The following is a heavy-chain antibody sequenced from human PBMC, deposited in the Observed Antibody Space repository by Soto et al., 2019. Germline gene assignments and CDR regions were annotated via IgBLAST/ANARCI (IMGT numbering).Heavy chain of an antibody. CDR2: IYYSGST. CDR3: ARGYGTNFDY. J-gene: IGHJ4*02. D-gene: IGHD5-18*01. CDR1: RGSISSYY. V-gene: IGHV4-59*12. Sequence: PSETLSLTCTLSRGSISSYYWSWLRQPTEKGLEWIGYIYYSGSTNYNPSLKSRVTISVDTFKNQFSLKLSSVTAADTAVYYCARGYGTNFDYWGQGTLVTVSS.